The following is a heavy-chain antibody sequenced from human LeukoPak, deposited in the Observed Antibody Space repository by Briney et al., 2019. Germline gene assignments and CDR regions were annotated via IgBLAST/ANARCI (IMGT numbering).Heavy chain of an antibody. CDR2: ISYDGSNK. V-gene: IGHV3-30*03. CDR3: ARDNHPADY. CDR1: GFTFSSYG. J-gene: IGHJ4*02. Sequence: GRSLRLSCAASGFTFSSYGMHWVRQAPGKGLEWVAVISYDGSNKYYADSVKGRFTISRDNSKNTLYLQMNSLRAEDTAVYYCARDNHPADYWGQGTLSPSPQ.